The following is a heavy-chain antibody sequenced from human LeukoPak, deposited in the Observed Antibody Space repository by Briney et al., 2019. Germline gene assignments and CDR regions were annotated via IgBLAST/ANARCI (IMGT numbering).Heavy chain of an antibody. J-gene: IGHJ4*02. D-gene: IGHD3-9*01. V-gene: IGHV3-23*01. CDR1: GFTFSSYA. Sequence: PGGSLRLSCAASGFTFSSYAMSWVRQAPGKGLEWVSAISGSGGSTYYADSVKGRFTISRDNAKNSLYLQMNSLRAEDTAVYYCARHGGYFDWLLFYFDYWGQGTLVTVSS. CDR2: ISGSGGST. CDR3: ARHGGYFDWLLFYFDY.